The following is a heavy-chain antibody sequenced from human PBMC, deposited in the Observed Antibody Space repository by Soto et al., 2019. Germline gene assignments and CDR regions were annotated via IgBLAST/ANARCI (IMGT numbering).Heavy chain of an antibody. Sequence: GGSLRLSCAASGLTFSSYSMNWVRQAPGKGLEWVSSISSSSSYIYYADSVKGRFTISRDNAKNSLYLQLNSLRSEDTAVFYCAKAQGAGAFGAAVNWFDAWGQGTPVTSPQ. J-gene: IGHJ5*02. CDR2: ISSSSSYI. V-gene: IGHV3-21*01. CDR1: GLTFSSYS. CDR3: AKAQGAGAFGAAVNWFDA. D-gene: IGHD3-3*01.